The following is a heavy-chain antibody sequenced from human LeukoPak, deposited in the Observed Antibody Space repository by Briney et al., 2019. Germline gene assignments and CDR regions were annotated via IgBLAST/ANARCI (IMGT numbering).Heavy chain of an antibody. CDR2: IIPIFGTA. CDR1: GGTFSSYA. CDR3: ARSRDIVVVPAAIRGQDNWFDP. V-gene: IGHV1-69*01. D-gene: IGHD2-2*02. J-gene: IGHJ5*02. Sequence: SVKVSCKASGGTFSSYAISWVRQAPGQGLEWMGGIIPIFGTANYAQKFQGRVTITADESTSTAYMELSSLRSEDTAVYYCARSRDIVVVPAAIRGQDNWFDPWGQGTLVTVSS.